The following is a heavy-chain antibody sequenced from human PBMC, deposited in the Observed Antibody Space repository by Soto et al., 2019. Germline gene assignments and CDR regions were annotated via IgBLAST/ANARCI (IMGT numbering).Heavy chain of an antibody. CDR2: IIPIFGTA. J-gene: IGHJ4*02. Sequence: ASVKVSCKASGGTFSRYAISWVRQAPGQGLEWMGGIIPIFGTANYAQKFQGRVTITADKSTSTAYMELSSLRSEDTAVYYCARARGAVAGSNYFDYWGQGTLVTVSS. V-gene: IGHV1-69*06. CDR1: GGTFSRYA. D-gene: IGHD6-19*01. CDR3: ARARGAVAGSNYFDY.